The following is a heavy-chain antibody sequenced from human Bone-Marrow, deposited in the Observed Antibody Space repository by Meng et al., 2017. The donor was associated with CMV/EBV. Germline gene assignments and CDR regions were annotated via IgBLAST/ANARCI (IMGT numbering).Heavy chain of an antibody. V-gene: IGHV3-43*01. CDR3: AKDATTGPLYYYYGMDV. CDR2: ISWDGGST. CDR1: GFTFDDYT. J-gene: IGHJ6*02. D-gene: IGHD1-1*01. Sequence: GGSLRLSCAASGFTFDDYTMHWVRQAPGKGLEWVSLISWDGGSTYYADSVKGRFTISRDNSKNSLYLQMNSLRTEDTALYYCAKDATTGPLYYYYGMDVWGQGTTVTVYS.